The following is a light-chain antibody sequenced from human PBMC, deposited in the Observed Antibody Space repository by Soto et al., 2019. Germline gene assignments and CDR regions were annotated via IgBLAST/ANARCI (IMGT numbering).Light chain of an antibody. V-gene: IGLV2-14*01. CDR1: SSDVGGYNF. J-gene: IGLJ1*01. Sequence: QSALTQPASVSGSPGQSITISCTGTSSDVGGYNFVPWYQQHPGKAPKLMIYDVSNRPSGVSNRFSGSKSGNTASLTISGPQAEDEADYYCSSYTSSSTLYVFGTGTKVTVL. CDR3: SSYTSSSTLYV. CDR2: DVS.